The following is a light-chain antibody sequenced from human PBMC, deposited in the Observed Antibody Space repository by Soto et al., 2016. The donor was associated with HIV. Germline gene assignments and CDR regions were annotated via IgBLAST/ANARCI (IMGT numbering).Light chain of an antibody. J-gene: IGKJ2*01. CDR2: DAS. CDR1: QDISNY. V-gene: IGKV1-33*01. Sequence: DIQMTQSPSSLSASVGDRVTITCQASQDISNYLNWYQQKPGKAPKLLIYDASNLKTGVPSRFSGSGSGTDFTFTISSLQPEDIATYYCQQYDDLSYTFGQGTKLKIK. CDR3: QQYDDLSYT.